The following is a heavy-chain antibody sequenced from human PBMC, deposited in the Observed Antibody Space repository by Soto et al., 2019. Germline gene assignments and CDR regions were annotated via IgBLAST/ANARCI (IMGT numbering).Heavy chain of an antibody. Sequence: ASLKISCKASGYTFIIYGISWVRQAPGQGLEWLGWISTSNGNTNYAQEVQGRVTMTTDTSTTTAYMELRSLRSDDTAVYYCARDRYCSSTSCFYYYLYGMDVRRQLTTVPVS. CDR1: GYTFIIYG. V-gene: IGHV1-18*04. D-gene: IGHD2-2*01. J-gene: IGHJ6*02. CDR2: ISTSNGNT. CDR3: ARDRYCSSTSCFYYYLYGMDV.